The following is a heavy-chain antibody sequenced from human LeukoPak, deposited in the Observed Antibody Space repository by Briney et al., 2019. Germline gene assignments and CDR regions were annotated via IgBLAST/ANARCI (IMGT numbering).Heavy chain of an antibody. CDR3: ARPRWLQFGPHDS. D-gene: IGHD5-24*01. V-gene: IGHV3-7*01. Sequence: PGRSLRLSCAASGFTLKTFWMTWVRQAPGKGLEWVASIKQDESEKHYVDSVRGRFTIPRDNDKNSLYLQMNSLRGEDTGVYYCARPRWLQFGPHDSWGQGTLVTVSP. CDR1: GFTLKTFW. CDR2: IKQDESEK. J-gene: IGHJ4*02.